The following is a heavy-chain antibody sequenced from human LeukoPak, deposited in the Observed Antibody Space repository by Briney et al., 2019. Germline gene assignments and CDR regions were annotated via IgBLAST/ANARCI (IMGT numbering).Heavy chain of an antibody. CDR2: SNEDGSTT. V-gene: IGHV3-74*01. J-gene: IGHJ4*02. CDR3: VRDLGGRSGH. Sequence: GGSLRLSCAASGFTFSSYAMSWVRQAPGKGLVWVSRSNEDGSTTNYADSVKGRFTISRDNAKNTLYLQMNSLTAEDTAVYYCVRDLGGRSGHWGQGTLVTVSS. CDR1: GFTFSSYA. D-gene: IGHD1-26*01.